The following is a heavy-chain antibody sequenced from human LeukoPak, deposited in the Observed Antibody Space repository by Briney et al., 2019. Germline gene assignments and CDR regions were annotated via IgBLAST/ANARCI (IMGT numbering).Heavy chain of an antibody. Sequence: GAPVKVSCKASGYTFTGYYLHWVRQAPGQGLEWMGRINPNSGGTNYSQKFQGRVTMTRDTSISTAYMELSRLRSDDTAVYYCARQLYDSSGYYLGFDYWGQGTLVTVSS. J-gene: IGHJ4*02. CDR2: INPNSGGT. CDR1: GYTFTGYY. D-gene: IGHD3-22*01. CDR3: ARQLYDSSGYYLGFDY. V-gene: IGHV1-2*06.